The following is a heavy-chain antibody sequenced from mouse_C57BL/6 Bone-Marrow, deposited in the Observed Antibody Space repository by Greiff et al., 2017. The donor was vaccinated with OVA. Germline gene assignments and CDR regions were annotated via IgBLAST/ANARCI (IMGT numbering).Heavy chain of an antibody. J-gene: IGHJ4*01. D-gene: IGHD1-1*01. V-gene: IGHV1-72*01. CDR3: ARGDYDGSSYEPYYAMDY. Sequence: QVQLQQPGAELVKPGASVKLSCKASGYTFTSYWMHWVKQRPGRGLEWIGRIDPNSGGTKYTAKFKSKATLTVDKPYSTAYMQLSSQTSEETAVYYCARGDYDGSSYEPYYAMDYWGQGTSVTVSS. CDR1: GYTFTSYW. CDR2: IDPNSGGT.